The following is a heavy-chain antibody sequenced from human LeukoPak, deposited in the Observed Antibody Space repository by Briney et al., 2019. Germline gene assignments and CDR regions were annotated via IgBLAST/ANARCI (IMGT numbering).Heavy chain of an antibody. J-gene: IGHJ4*02. CDR1: GYTFTSYG. D-gene: IGHD3-16*02. Sequence: ASVKVSCKASGYTFTSYGISWVRQAPGQGLEWMGWISAYNGNTNYAQKLQGRVTMTTDTSTSTAYMELRSLRSDDTAVYYCARADYDYVWGSYRPSDCWGQGTLVTVSS. V-gene: IGHV1-18*01. CDR3: ARADYDYVWGSYRPSDC. CDR2: ISAYNGNT.